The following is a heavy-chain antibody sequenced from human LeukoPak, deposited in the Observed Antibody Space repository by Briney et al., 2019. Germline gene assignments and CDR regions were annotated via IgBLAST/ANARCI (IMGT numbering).Heavy chain of an antibody. V-gene: IGHV3-23*01. CDR2: ITGGGGST. CDR3: ARGPRSYSSSWYGMDV. Sequence: GGSLRLSCAASGFTFSSYAMSWVRQAPGKGLEWVSGITGGGGSTYYADSVKGRFTISRDNSKNTLYLQMNSLRAEDTAVYYCARGPRSYSSSWYGMDVWGKGTTVTVSS. CDR1: GFTFSSYA. D-gene: IGHD6-13*01. J-gene: IGHJ6*04.